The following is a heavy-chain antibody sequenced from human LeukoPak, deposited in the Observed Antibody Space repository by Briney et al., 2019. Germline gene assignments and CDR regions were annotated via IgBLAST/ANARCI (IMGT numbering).Heavy chain of an antibody. V-gene: IGHV1-69*04. J-gene: IGHJ3*02. CDR2: IIPILGIA. D-gene: IGHD3-22*01. CDR3: ARANSSGYWIVVDAFDI. CDR1: GGTFSSYA. Sequence: SVKVSCKASGGTFSSYAISWVRQAPGQGLEWMGRIIPILGIANYAQKFQGRVTITAAKSTSTAYMELSSLRSEDTAVYYCARANSSGYWIVVDAFDIWGQGTMVTVSS.